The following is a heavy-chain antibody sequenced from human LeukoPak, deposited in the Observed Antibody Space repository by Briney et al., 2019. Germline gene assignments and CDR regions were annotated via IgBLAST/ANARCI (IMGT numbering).Heavy chain of an antibody. J-gene: IGHJ4*02. V-gene: IGHV3-23*01. Sequence: GGSLRLSCAASGFTFSSFAMSWVRQAPGEGLEWVSSISDSGGRTYYSDSVKGRFTISRDNSKNTLYLQMNSLRAEDTAVYYCAKNPDYDVLTGTSFDYWGQGALVSVSS. CDR2: ISDSGGRT. CDR1: GFTFSSFA. CDR3: AKNPDYDVLTGTSFDY. D-gene: IGHD3-9*01.